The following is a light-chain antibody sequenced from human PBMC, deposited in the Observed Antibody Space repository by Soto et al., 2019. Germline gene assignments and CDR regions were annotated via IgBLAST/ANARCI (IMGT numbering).Light chain of an antibody. V-gene: IGKV3-15*01. CDR1: QSVSSN. J-gene: IGKJ3*01. Sequence: EIVMTQSPATLSVSPGERATLSCRASQSVSSNLAWYQQKPGQAPRLLIYGASTRATGIPARFSGSGSGTEFTLTISSLQSEYFAVDYCQQYNNWPFTFGPGTKVDIE. CDR3: QQYNNWPFT. CDR2: GAS.